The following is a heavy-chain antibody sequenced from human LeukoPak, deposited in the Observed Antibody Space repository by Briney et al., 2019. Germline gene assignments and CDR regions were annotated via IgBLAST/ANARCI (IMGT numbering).Heavy chain of an antibody. V-gene: IGHV4-30-4*01. CDR3: ARGDSSGHPAFDY. CDR1: GFTFSDYY. J-gene: IGHJ4*02. Sequence: LRLSCAASGFTFSDYYWSWIRQPPGKGLEWIGYIYYSGSTYYNPSLKSRVTISVDTSKNQFSLKLTSVTAADTAVYYCARGDSSGHPAFDYWGQGTLVTVSS. D-gene: IGHD3-22*01. CDR2: IYYSGST.